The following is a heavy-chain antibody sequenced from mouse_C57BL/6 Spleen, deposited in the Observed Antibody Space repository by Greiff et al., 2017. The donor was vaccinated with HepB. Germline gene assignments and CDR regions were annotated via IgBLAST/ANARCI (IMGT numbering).Heavy chain of an antibody. CDR2: ISYDGSN. Sequence: VQLVESGPGLVKPSQSLSLTCSVTGYSITSGYYWNWIRQFPGNKLEWMGYISYDGSNNYNPSLKNRISITRDTSKNQFFLKLNSVTTEDTATYYCARGGLGAMDYWGQGTSVTVSS. CDR1: GYSITSGYY. CDR3: ARGGLGAMDY. J-gene: IGHJ4*01. D-gene: IGHD4-1*01. V-gene: IGHV3-6*01.